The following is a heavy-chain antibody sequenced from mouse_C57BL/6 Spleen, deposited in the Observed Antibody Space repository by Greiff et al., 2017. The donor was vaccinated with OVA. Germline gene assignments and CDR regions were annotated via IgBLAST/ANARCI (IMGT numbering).Heavy chain of an antibody. V-gene: IGHV1-52*01. Sequence: QVQLQQPGAELVRPGSSVKLSCKASGYTFTSYWMHWVKQRPIQGLEWIGNIDPSDSETHYTQKFKDKATLTVDKSSSTAYMQLSSLTSEDSAVYYCAREDDGSGLDYWGKGTTLTVSS. CDR2: IDPSDSET. D-gene: IGHD2-3*01. CDR1: GYTFTSYW. J-gene: IGHJ2*01. CDR3: AREDDGSGLDY.